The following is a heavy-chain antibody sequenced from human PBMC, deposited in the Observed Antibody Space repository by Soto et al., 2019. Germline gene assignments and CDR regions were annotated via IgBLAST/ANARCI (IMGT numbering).Heavy chain of an antibody. V-gene: IGHV3-30-3*01. CDR2: ISYDGSNK. D-gene: IGHD4-4*01. CDR1: GFTFSSYA. J-gene: IGHJ2*01. CDR3: ARPLWRNDYNWGYFDL. Sequence: QVQLVESGGGVVQPGRSLRLSCAASGFTFSSYAMHWVRQAPGKGLEWVAVISYDGSNKYYADSVKGRFTISRDNSMNTLYLQMNSLSAEDTAVYYCARPLWRNDYNWGYFDLWGRGTLVAVSS.